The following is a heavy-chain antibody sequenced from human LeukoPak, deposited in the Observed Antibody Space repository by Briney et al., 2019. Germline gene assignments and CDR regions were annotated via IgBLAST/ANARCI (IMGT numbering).Heavy chain of an antibody. D-gene: IGHD1-26*01. CDR3: AKAVGGSWYFDL. V-gene: IGHV3-9*03. CDR1: GFTFDDYA. Sequence: GGSLRLSCAASGFTFDDYAMHWVRQAPGKGLEWVSGISWNSGSIGYADSVKGRFTISRDNAKNSLYLQMNSLRAEDMALYYCAKAVGGSWYFDLWGRGTLVTVSS. J-gene: IGHJ2*01. CDR2: ISWNSGSI.